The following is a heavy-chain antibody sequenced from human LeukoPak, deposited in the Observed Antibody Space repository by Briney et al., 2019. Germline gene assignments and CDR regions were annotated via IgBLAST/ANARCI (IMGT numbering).Heavy chain of an antibody. V-gene: IGHV3-23*01. CDR3: ARAREGYNPLDY. J-gene: IGHJ4*02. CDR1: GCTFSSYA. Sequence: GGALRLSCAASGCTFSSYAMTWVRRAPGKGLDWVSSISGDVGSTWYADSVKGRFTISRDNYQNTLYLQMNSLRVEDTAIYYCARAREGYNPLDYWGQGTLVSVSS. CDR2: ISGDVGST. D-gene: IGHD5-24*01.